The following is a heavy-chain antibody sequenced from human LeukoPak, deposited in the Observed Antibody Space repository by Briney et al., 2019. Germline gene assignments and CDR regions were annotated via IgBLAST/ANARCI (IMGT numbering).Heavy chain of an antibody. CDR1: GFTFSSYW. CDR2: IKSKTDGGTT. J-gene: IGHJ4*02. D-gene: IGHD3-22*01. CDR3: TTPYYYDSSGYYFDY. V-gene: IGHV3-15*01. Sequence: GGSLRLSCAASGFTFSSYWMSWVRQAPGKGLEWVGRIKSKTDGGTTDYAAPVKGRFTISRDDSKNTLYLQMNSLKTEDTAVYYCTTPYYYDSSGYYFDYWGQGTLVTVSS.